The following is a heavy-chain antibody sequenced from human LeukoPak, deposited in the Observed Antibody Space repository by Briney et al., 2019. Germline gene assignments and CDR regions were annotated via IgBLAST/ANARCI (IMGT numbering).Heavy chain of an antibody. CDR1: GFTVSSNY. CDR3: ARDRSDSYGSDY. CDR2: IYSGGGT. J-gene: IGHJ4*02. V-gene: IGHV3-66*01. Sequence: GGSLRLSCAASGFTVSSNYMSWVRQAPGKGLEWVSVIYSGGGTYYADSVKGRFTISRDNSKNTLYLQMNSLRAEDTAVYYCARDRSDSYGSDYWGQGTLVTVSS. D-gene: IGHD5-18*01.